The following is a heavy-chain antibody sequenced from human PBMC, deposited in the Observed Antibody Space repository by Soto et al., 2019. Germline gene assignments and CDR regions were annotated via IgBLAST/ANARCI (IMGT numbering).Heavy chain of an antibody. V-gene: IGHV3-30-3*01. CDR3: ARAYGGGGIWSGYYEAPTHSPLDY. CDR2: ISYDGSNK. Sequence: VQLVESGGGVVQPGRSLRLSCAASGFTFSSYAMHWVRQAPGKGLEWVAVISYDGSNKYYADSVKGRFTISRDNSKNTLYLQMDRLRGGDTAVYFCARAYGGGGIWSGYYEAPTHSPLDYWGQGTLVTVSS. D-gene: IGHD3-3*01. J-gene: IGHJ4*02. CDR1: GFTFSSYA.